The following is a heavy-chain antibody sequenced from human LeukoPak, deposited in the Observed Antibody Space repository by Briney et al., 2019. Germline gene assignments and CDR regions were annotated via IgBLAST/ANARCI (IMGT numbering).Heavy chain of an antibody. D-gene: IGHD2-15*01. V-gene: IGHV4-39*01. Sequence: SETLSLTCTVSSGSISSNNYFWGWIRQPPGMGLEWIGSFYYTENIYYNPSLKSRVTISVDKSKRQISLRLSSVTATDTAVYYCALRYCGDGSCYFDYWGQGTLVTVPS. CDR2: FYYTENI. CDR3: ALRYCGDGSCYFDY. CDR1: SGSISSNNYF. J-gene: IGHJ4*02.